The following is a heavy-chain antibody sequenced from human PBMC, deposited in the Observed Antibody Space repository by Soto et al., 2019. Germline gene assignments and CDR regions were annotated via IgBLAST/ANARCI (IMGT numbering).Heavy chain of an antibody. V-gene: IGHV3-23*01. D-gene: IGHD3-16*01. Sequence: EVQLLESGGGLVQPGGSLRLSCAGSGFTFSNYAMTWVRQAPGKGLEWVSGISGSGRMTYYADSVKGHFTVSRDNSKKSLYLQMNSLRAEDTAFYYCAKDASMIRAHFDSWGQGTLVTVSS. CDR2: ISGSGRMT. J-gene: IGHJ4*02. CDR3: AKDASMIRAHFDS. CDR1: GFTFSNYA.